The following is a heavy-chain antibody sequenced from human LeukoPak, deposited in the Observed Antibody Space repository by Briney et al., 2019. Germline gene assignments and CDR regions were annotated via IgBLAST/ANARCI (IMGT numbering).Heavy chain of an antibody. CDR2: ITWDGGST. CDR1: GFTFDDYA. J-gene: IGHJ6*03. CDR3: AKGSSYFMDV. Sequence: PGGSLRLSCAASGFTFDDYAMNWVRQVPGKGLQWVSLITWDGGSTYYADSVKGRFTISRDNSKNSLYLQMNSLRPEDTALYYCAKGSSYFMDVWGKGTTVTVSS. V-gene: IGHV3-43D*03.